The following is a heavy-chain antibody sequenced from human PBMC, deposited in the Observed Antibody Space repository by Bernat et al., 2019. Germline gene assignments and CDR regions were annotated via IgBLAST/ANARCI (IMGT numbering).Heavy chain of an antibody. J-gene: IGHJ5*02. CDR1: GFTFSSYG. V-gene: IGHV3-33*08. CDR3: ARDRASDNWFDP. CDR2: IWYDGSNK. D-gene: IGHD1-26*01. Sequence: VHLVESGGGLVQPGGSLRLSCAASGFTFSSYGMHWVRQAPGKGLEWVAVIWYDGSNKYYADSVKGRFTISRDNSKNTLYLQMNSLRAEDTAVYYCARDRASDNWFDPWGQGTLVTVSS.